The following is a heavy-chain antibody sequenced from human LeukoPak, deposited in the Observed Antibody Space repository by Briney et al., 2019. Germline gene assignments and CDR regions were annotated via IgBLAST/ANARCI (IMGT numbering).Heavy chain of an antibody. Sequence: ASVKVSCKASGYTFTGYYMHWVRQAPGQGLEWMGWINPNSGGTNYAQKFQGRVTITRNTSISTAYMELSSLRSEDTAVYYCARGRRYCTNGVCYIRGAGYMDVWGKGTTVTVSS. CDR1: GYTFTGYY. CDR3: ARGRRYCTNGVCYIRGAGYMDV. CDR2: INPNSGGT. J-gene: IGHJ6*03. V-gene: IGHV1-2*02. D-gene: IGHD2-8*01.